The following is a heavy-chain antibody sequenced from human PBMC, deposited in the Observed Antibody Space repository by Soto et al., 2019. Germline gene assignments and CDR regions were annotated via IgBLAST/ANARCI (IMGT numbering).Heavy chain of an antibody. V-gene: IGHV3-30*18. CDR1: GFTFSSYG. Sequence: PGGSLRLSCAASGFTFSSYGMHWVRQAPGKGLEWVAVISYDGSNKYYADSVKGRFTISRDNSKNTLYLQMNSLRAEDTAVYYCEKGAHSSRWYYYWGQGTLVTVSS. CDR2: ISYDGSNK. J-gene: IGHJ4*02. D-gene: IGHD6-13*01. CDR3: EKGAHSSRWYYY.